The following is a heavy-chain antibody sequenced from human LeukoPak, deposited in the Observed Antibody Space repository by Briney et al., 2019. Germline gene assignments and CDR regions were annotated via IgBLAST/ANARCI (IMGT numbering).Heavy chain of an antibody. D-gene: IGHD3-16*01. J-gene: IGHJ5*01. V-gene: IGHV3-7*01. Sequence: GGSLRLSCAAPGFSFRTYWMTWVRQAPGKGLEWVANLSPEGSDKFYVDSVKGRFTIFRDNAKSSVYLQMSSLRVEDTAVYYCARDAYTSASDSWGQGTLVSVSS. CDR1: GFSFRTYW. CDR3: ARDAYTSASDS. CDR2: LSPEGSDK.